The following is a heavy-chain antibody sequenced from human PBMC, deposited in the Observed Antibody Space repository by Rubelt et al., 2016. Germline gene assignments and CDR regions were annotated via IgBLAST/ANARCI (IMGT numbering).Heavy chain of an antibody. CDR2: IIPIFGTA. J-gene: IGHJ6*02. V-gene: IGHV1-69*06. D-gene: IGHD3-9*01. CDR1: GGTFSSYA. CDR3: ASPPYDILTGYDYYYGMDV. Sequence: QVQLVQSGAEVKKPGSSVKVSCKASGGTFSSYAISWVRQAPGQGLEWMGGIIPIFGTANYAQKCQGRVTITADKSTSTAYMELSSLRSEDTDGYYCASPPYDILTGYDYYYGMDVWGQGTTVTVSS.